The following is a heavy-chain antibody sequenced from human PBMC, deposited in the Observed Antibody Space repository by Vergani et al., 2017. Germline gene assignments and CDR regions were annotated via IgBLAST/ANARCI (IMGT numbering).Heavy chain of an antibody. D-gene: IGHD5-12*01. CDR1: GFTFNHYA. CDR3: AKANPRNSGYDYLYYYHAMAV. CDR2: ISGSGGST. Sequence: EVQLLESGGDLVQPGGSLRLSCAASGFTFNHYAMNWVRQAPGKGLEWVSVISGSGGSTYYAVSVKGRFTISRDSSKNTLYLQMNSLSAGDTAVYYCAKANPRNSGYDYLYYYHAMAVWGQGTTVTASS. V-gene: IGHV3-23*01. J-gene: IGHJ6*02.